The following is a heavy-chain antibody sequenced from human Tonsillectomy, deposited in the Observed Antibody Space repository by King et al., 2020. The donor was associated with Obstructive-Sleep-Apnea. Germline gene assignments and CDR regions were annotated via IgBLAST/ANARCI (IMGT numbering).Heavy chain of an antibody. V-gene: IGHV3-11*05. D-gene: IGHD5-24*01. CDR3: ARGATPQYDYHGMDV. CDR1: GFIFSDEY. Sequence: VQLVESGGGLVKPGGSLRLTCAASGFIFSDEYMTWIRQTPGKGLDWVSYISSSSSYTNYAHSVRGQFTISRDNAKNSRYLQMNSLRVEDAAVYYCARGATPQYDYHGMDVWGHGTTVTVSS. CDR2: ISSSSSYT. J-gene: IGHJ6*02.